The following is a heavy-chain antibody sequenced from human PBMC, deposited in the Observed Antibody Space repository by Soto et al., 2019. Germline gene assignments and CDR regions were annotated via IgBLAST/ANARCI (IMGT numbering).Heavy chain of an antibody. D-gene: IGHD3-22*01. CDR3: ARGYYESSGYYYDDFDH. Sequence: QVQLLQSGPEAKEPGASVTVSCKVSGYTFTRYGISWVRQAPGQGLEWMGWISGYNGNTNYAQKFQGRIAMTADTSTRTAYMELRGLRPDDTAVYYCARGYYESSGYYYDDFDHWGQGTLVTVSS. V-gene: IGHV1-18*01. CDR1: GYTFTRYG. J-gene: IGHJ4*02. CDR2: ISGYNGNT.